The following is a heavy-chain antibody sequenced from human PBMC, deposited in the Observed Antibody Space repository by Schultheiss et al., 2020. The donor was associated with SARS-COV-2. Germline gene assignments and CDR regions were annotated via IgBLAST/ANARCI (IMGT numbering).Heavy chain of an antibody. CDR3: HSDFWSGYYTLSYYYYGMDV. J-gene: IGHJ6*02. V-gene: IGHV3-11*01. Sequence: GGSLRLSCAASGFTFSDYYMSWIRQAPGKGLEWVSYISSSGSTIYYADSVKGRFTISRDNAKNSLYLQMNSLRAEDTAVYYCHSDFWSGYYTLSYYYYGMDVWGQGTTVTVSS. CDR2: ISSSGSTI. D-gene: IGHD3-3*01. CDR1: GFTFSDYY.